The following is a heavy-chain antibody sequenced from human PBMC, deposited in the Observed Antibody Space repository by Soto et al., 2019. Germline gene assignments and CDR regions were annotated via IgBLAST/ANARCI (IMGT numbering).Heavy chain of an antibody. CDR1: GFTFSNYA. CDR2: IPGSGGIT. J-gene: IGHJ4*02. D-gene: IGHD4-17*01. V-gene: IGHV3-23*01. Sequence: GGSLRLSCAASGFTFSNYAMSWVRQAPGKGLDWVSTIPGSGGITYYADSVRGRFTISRDNSKNTLYLQMNSLRAEDTAIYYCIQNKGDTVTLPFDYWGQGTLVTVSS. CDR3: IQNKGDTVTLPFDY.